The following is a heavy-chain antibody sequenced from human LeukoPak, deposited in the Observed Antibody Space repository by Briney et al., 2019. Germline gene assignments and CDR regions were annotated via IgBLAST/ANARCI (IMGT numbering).Heavy chain of an antibody. V-gene: IGHV7-4-1*02. CDR2: INTNTGNP. D-gene: IGHD4-11*01. J-gene: IGHJ4*02. Sequence: GASVKVSCKASGYTFTSYAMNWLRQAPGQGLEWLGWINTNTGNPTYAQDFTGRFVFSLDTSVSTAYLQINSLKAEDTAVYYCATANGYSTYVGSYWGQGTLVTVSS. CDR3: ATANGYSTYVGSY. CDR1: GYTFTSYA.